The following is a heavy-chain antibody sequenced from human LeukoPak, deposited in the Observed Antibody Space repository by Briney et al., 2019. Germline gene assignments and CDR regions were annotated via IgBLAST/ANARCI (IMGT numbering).Heavy chain of an antibody. V-gene: IGHV1-18*04. J-gene: IGHJ4*02. Sequence: ASVKVSCKTSGYTFTTYGITWERQAPGQGLEWMGWISAYNGNTAYAQKFQGRVTVTTDTSTRTASMDLRSLRSDDTGVYYCAIVDTTVGFDYWGQGTLVTVSS. CDR3: AIVDTTVGFDY. D-gene: IGHD5-18*01. CDR1: GYTFTTYG. CDR2: ISAYNGNT.